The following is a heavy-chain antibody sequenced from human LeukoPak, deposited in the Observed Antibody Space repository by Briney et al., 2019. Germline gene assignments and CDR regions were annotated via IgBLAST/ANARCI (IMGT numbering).Heavy chain of an antibody. D-gene: IGHD6-13*01. CDR1: GFTFSSYG. CDR2: ISYDGSNK. J-gene: IGHJ4*02. CDR3: AKNIAAADRVSY. Sequence: GRSLRLSCAASGFTFSSYGMHWVRQAPGKGLEWVAVISYDGSNKYYADSVKGRFTISRDNSKNTLYLQMNSLRAEDTAVYYCAKNIAAADRVSYWGQGTLVTVSS. V-gene: IGHV3-30*18.